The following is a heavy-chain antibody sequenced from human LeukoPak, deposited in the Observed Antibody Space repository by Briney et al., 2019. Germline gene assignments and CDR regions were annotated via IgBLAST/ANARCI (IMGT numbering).Heavy chain of an antibody. CDR2: IYYSGST. D-gene: IGHD6-13*01. V-gene: IGHV4-39*07. J-gene: IGHJ5*02. CDR3: ASSPYSSSWYRGTVWFDP. Sequence: SETLSLTCTVSGGSISSSSYYWGWIRQPPGKGLEWIGSIYYSGSTYYNPSLKSRVTISVDTSKNQFSLKLSSVTAADTAVYYCASSPYSSSWYRGTVWFDPWGQGTLVTVSS. CDR1: GGSISSSSYY.